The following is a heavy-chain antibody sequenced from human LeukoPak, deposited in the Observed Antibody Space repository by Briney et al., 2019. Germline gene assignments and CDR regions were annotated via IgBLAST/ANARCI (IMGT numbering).Heavy chain of an antibody. J-gene: IGHJ4*02. D-gene: IGHD1-26*01. CDR1: GYTFTSYV. CDR3: RVGATLFDY. CDR2: ISTYNGNT. V-gene: IGHV1-18*01. Sequence: ASVKVSCKASGYTFTSYVISWVRQAPGQGLEWMGWISTYNGNTNYAQKLQGRVTMTTNTSTSTAYMELRSLRSDDTAVYYCRVGATLFDYWGQGTLVTVSS.